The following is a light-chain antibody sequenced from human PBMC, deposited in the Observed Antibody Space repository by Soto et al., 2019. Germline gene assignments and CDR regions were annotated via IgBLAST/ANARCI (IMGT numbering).Light chain of an antibody. CDR2: EVS. CDR1: SSDVGGDNR. CDR3: SLYTSSSTYV. V-gene: IGLV2-18*01. Sequence: QSAVTQPPSVSGSPGQSVTISCTGTSSDVGGDNRVSWYQQPPGTAPKLIIYEVSNRPSGVPDRFSGSKSGNTASLTISGLQAEDEADYFCSLYTSSSTYVFGTGTKVTVL. J-gene: IGLJ1*01.